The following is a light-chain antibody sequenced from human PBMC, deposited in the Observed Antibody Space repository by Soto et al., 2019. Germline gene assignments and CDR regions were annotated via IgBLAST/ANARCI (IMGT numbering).Light chain of an antibody. CDR2: DAS. J-gene: IGKJ3*01. V-gene: IGKV1-33*01. Sequence: IQCTQSPSSLSASVGDRVTITGQASQDISNYLNWYQQKPGKAPKLLIYDASNLETGVPSRFSGSGSGTEFTLTISSLQPEDFATYYCQQLNSYPLTFGPGTKVDI. CDR3: QQLNSYPLT. CDR1: QDISNY.